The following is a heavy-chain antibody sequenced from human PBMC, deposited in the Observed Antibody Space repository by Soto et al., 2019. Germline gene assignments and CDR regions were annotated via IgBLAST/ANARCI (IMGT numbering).Heavy chain of an antibody. J-gene: IGHJ4*02. CDR3: ARDKTGGAYFDY. CDR1: GFTFSSDG. D-gene: IGHD3-16*01. CDR2: IWYDGSNK. Sequence: QVQLVESGGGVVQPGRSLRLSCAASGFTFSSDGMHWVRQAPGKGLEWVAVIWYDGSNKYYADSVKGRFTISRDNSKNTLYLQMNSLRAEDTAVYYCARDKTGGAYFDYWGQGTLVTVSS. V-gene: IGHV3-33*01.